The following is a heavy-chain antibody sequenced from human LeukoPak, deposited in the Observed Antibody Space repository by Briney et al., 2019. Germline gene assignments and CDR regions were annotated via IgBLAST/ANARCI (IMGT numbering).Heavy chain of an antibody. V-gene: IGHV4-59*01. CDR2: IYYSGST. CDR3: ASATYQLTGAGRWLDA. CDR1: GGSISSYY. Sequence: SETLSLTCTVSGGSISSYYWSWIRQPPGKGLEWIGYIYYSGSTNYNPSLKSRVTISVDTSKNQFSLKLSSVTAADTAVYYCASATYQLTGAGRWLDAWCQGALVTVSS. J-gene: IGHJ5*02. D-gene: IGHD2-2*01.